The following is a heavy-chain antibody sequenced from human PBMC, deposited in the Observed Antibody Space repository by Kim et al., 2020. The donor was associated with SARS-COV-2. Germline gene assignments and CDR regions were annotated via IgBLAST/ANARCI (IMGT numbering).Heavy chain of an antibody. J-gene: IGHJ4*02. Sequence: SETLSLTCAVYGGSFSGYYWSWICQPPGKGLEWIGEINHSGSTNYNPSLKSRVTISVDTSKNQFSLKLSSVTAADTAVYYCARGGYYGSGSNHYFDYWGQGTLVTVSS. V-gene: IGHV4-34*01. D-gene: IGHD3-10*01. CDR3: ARGGYYGSGSNHYFDY. CDR2: INHSGST. CDR1: GGSFSGYY.